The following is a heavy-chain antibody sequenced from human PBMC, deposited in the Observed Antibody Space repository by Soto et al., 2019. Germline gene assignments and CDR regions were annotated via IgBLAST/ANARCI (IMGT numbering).Heavy chain of an antibody. CDR1: GGSFSGYY. CDR3: ARAAVADTNYYYMDV. Sequence: SETLSLTCAVYGGSFSGYYWSWIRQPPGEGLEWIGEINHSGSTNYNPSLKSRVTISVDTSKNQFSLKLSSVTAADTAVYYCARAAVADTNYYYMDVWGKGTTVTV. CDR2: INHSGST. D-gene: IGHD6-13*01. V-gene: IGHV4-34*01. J-gene: IGHJ6*03.